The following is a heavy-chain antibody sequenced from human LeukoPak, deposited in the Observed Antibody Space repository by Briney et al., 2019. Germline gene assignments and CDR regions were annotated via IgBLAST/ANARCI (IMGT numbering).Heavy chain of an antibody. V-gene: IGHV3-53*01. Sequence: GGSLRLSCAASGFTVSSNYMSWVRQAPAKGLEWVSLIYSGGSTSYADSVKGRFTISRDNSKNTLYLQMNSLRAEDTAVYFCAKRGVVIRVILVGFHKEAYYFDSWGQGALVTVSS. CDR1: GFTVSSNY. D-gene: IGHD3-22*01. CDR3: AKRGVVIRVILVGFHKEAYYFDS. CDR2: IYSGGST. J-gene: IGHJ4*02.